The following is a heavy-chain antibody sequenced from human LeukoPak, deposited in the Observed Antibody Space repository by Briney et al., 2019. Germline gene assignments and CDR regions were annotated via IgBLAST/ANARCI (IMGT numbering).Heavy chain of an antibody. CDR1: GASVSSGNW. Sequence: KPSETLSLTCAVSGASVSSGNWWNWARQSPGKGLEWIAEILYTGDTNYNPSLRSRVTLSIDNSNNEASLKLASVTAADSAVYYCARAQRGCSANSCYLDPWGPGILVTVSS. J-gene: IGHJ5*02. V-gene: IGHV4-4*02. D-gene: IGHD2-15*01. CDR3: ARAQRGCSANSCYLDP. CDR2: ILYTGDT.